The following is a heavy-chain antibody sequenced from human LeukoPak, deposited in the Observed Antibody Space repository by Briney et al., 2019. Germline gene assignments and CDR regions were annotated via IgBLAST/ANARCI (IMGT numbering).Heavy chain of an antibody. Sequence: PSETLSLTCTVSGGPISSYYWSWIRQPPGKGLEWIGYIYYSGSTNYNPSLKSRVTISVDTSKNQFSLKLSSVTAADTAVYYCARARYSSGSHDAFDIWGQGTMVTVSS. J-gene: IGHJ3*02. CDR2: IYYSGST. D-gene: IGHD6-19*01. V-gene: IGHV4-59*12. CDR1: GGPISSYY. CDR3: ARARYSSGSHDAFDI.